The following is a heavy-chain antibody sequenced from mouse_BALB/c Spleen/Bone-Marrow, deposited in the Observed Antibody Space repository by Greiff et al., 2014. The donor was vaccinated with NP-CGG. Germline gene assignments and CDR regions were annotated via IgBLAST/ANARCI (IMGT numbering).Heavy chain of an antibody. J-gene: IGHJ1*01. D-gene: IGHD2-3*01. CDR2: IIPYNDGT. CDR1: GYTFTSYV. CDR3: ASHDGYYVGWYFDV. V-gene: IGHV1-14*01. Sequence: EVQLQQSGPELVKPGTSVKTSCKASGYTFTSYVMHWVKQKPGQGLEWIGYIIPYNDGTKYNEKFKGKATLTSDKSSSTAYMELSSLASEDSAVYYCASHDGYYVGWYFDVWGAGTTVTVSS.